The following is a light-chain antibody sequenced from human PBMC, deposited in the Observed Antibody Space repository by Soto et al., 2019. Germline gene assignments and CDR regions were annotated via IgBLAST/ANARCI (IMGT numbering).Light chain of an antibody. J-gene: IGKJ1*01. CDR2: GTS. CDR3: LQDYDYPRT. Sequence: AIQMTQSPSSLSASVGDRVTITCRASQGIRADLGWYQQKPGEAPKLLIYGTSTLHTGVPPRFSGSGSGADFTLTISSLQPEDFATYYCLQDYDYPRTFGQGTKVDIK. V-gene: IGKV1-6*01. CDR1: QGIRAD.